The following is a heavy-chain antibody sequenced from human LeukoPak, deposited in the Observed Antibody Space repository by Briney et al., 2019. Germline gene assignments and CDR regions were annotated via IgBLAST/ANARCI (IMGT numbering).Heavy chain of an antibody. CDR3: ARELRRARDAFDI. CDR2: IYYSGST. D-gene: IGHD4/OR15-4a*01. CDR1: GGSISSYY. J-gene: IGHJ3*02. Sequence: SETLSLTCTVSGGSISSYYWSWIRQPPGKGLEWIGYIYYSGSTNYNPSLKSRVTISVDTSKNQFSLRLSSVTAADTAVYYCARELRRARDAFDIWGQGTMVTVSS. V-gene: IGHV4-59*01.